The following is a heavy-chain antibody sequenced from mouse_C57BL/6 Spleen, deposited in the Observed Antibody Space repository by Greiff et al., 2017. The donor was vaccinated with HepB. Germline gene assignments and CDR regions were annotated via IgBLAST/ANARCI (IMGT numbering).Heavy chain of an antibody. J-gene: IGHJ1*03. CDR1: GYTFTDYY. CDR2: INPNNGGT. V-gene: IGHV1-26*01. CDR3: ASLTTVAWYFDV. D-gene: IGHD1-1*01. Sequence: VQLQQSGPELVKPGASVKISCKASGYTFTDYYMNWVKQSHGKSLEWIGDINPNNGGTSYNQKFKGKATLTVDKSSSTAYMELRSLTSEDSAVYYCASLTTVAWYFDVWGTGTTVTVSS.